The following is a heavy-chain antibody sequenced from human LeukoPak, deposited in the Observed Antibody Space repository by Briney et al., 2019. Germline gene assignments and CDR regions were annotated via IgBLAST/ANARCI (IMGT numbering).Heavy chain of an antibody. CDR1: GFTFSSYT. CDR3: AKDGGLWVSAHWGDS. D-gene: IGHD7-27*01. CDR2: ITTGDGNT. V-gene: IGHV3-23*01. Sequence: GGSLRLSCIASGFTFSSYTMTWVRQAPGKGLKWVSTITTGDGNTYYADSVKGRFTVSRDDSKNTLYLQMNSLRAEDTAVYYCAKDGGLWVSAHWGDSWGRGTLVTVSS. J-gene: IGHJ4*02.